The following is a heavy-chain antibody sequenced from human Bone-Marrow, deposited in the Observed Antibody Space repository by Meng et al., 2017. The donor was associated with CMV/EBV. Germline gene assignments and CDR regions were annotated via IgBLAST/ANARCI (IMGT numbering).Heavy chain of an antibody. D-gene: IGHD1-7*01. CDR1: SSYY. J-gene: IGHJ6*02. V-gene: IGHV4-34*01. Sequence: SSYYWSWIRQPPGKGLEWIGEINHSGSTNYNPSLKSRVTISVDTSKNQFSLKLSSVTAADTAVYYCASLTGGTTPYYYGMDVWGQGTTVTVTS. CDR2: INHSGST. CDR3: ASLTGGTTPYYYGMDV.